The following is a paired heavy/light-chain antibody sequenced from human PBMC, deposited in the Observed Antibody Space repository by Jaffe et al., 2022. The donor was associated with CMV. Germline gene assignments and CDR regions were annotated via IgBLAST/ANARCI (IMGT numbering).Heavy chain of an antibody. D-gene: IGHD6-6*01. V-gene: IGHV4-39*02. CDR1: GGYISDSV. Sequence: QLLLQESGPGLVKPSETLSLTCSVSGGYISDSVWGWVRQAPRKGLEWIGIAYYIGTTYYHPSLKGRVTISVDTSRNHLSLTLRSVTAADTAIYFCARLHPGPDPGSSSTFDYWGPGALVTVSS. J-gene: IGHJ4*02. CDR2: AYYIGTT. CDR3: ARLHPGPDPGSSSTFDY.
Light chain of an antibody. CDR3: AAWDYSLNAVV. CDR1: LSNVGTHT. Sequence: QSVLTQPPSASGTPGQRVTISCSGSLSNVGTHTVTWYQQLPGAAPKFLIYSKNERPSGVPDRFSGSKSGSSASLAISGLLSEDEADYYCAAWDYSLNAVVFGGGTKLTVL. CDR2: SKN. J-gene: IGLJ2*01. V-gene: IGLV1-44*01.